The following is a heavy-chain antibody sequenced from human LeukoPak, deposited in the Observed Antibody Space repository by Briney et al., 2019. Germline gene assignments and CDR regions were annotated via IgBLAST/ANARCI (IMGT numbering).Heavy chain of an antibody. CDR3: AKDKWWGASDH. CDR2: INGDATAT. CDR1: GFSFSAHW. V-gene: IGHV3-74*01. D-gene: IGHD2-8*01. J-gene: IGHJ4*02. Sequence: GGSLRLSCATSGFSFSAHWMHWVRQAPGKGLVWVAQINGDATATNYAGSVKGRFTISRDNAKNTVHLQMSTLTAEDTAVYYCAKDKWWGASDHWGQGSLVTVSS.